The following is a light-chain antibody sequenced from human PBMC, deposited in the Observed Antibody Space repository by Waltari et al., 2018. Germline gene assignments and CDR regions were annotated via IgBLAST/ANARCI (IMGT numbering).Light chain of an antibody. J-gene: IGKJ3*01. CDR2: DAS. V-gene: IGKV1D-16*01. CDR3: QQYNNYPPT. CDR1: QVSSKW. Sequence: DIPVTPSPLSVYASVGDRVTITCRASQVSSKWLAWYHQKPEKAPKSLIYDASRLQSGVPSRFNGSGSGTDFTLTINSLQPEDFATYYCQQYNNYPPTFGPGTKVDVK.